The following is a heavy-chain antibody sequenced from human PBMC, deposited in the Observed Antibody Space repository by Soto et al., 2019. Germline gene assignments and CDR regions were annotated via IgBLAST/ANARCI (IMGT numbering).Heavy chain of an antibody. J-gene: IGHJ4*02. CDR3: ARGDRGYSCGCFIY. V-gene: IGHV4-61*01. CDR1: GGSVSSGSYY. Sequence: PSETLSLTCTVSGGSVSSGSYYWSWIRQPPGKGLEWIGYIYYSGSTNYNPSLKSRVTISVDTSKNQFSLKLSSVTAADTAVYSWARGDRGYSCGCFIYWGQGTLVALCS. D-gene: IGHD5-18*01. CDR2: IYYSGST.